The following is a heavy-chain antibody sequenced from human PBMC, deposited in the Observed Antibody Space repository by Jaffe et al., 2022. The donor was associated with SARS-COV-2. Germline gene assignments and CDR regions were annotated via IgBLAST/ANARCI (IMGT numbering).Heavy chain of an antibody. Sequence: QVQLVESGGGVVQPGRSLRLSCAASGFTFSSYGMHWVRQAPGKGLEWVAVISYDGSNKYYADSVKGRFTISRDNSKNTLYLQMNSLRAEDTAVYYCAKSADYYDSHSPELAYWGQGTLVTVSS. D-gene: IGHD3-22*01. J-gene: IGHJ4*02. CDR3: AKSADYYDSHSPELAY. V-gene: IGHV3-30*18. CDR2: ISYDGSNK. CDR1: GFTFSSYG.